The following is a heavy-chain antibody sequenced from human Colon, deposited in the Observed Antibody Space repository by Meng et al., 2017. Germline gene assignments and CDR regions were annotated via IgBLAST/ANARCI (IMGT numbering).Heavy chain of an antibody. V-gene: IGHV4-61*03. J-gene: IGHJ4*02. CDR3: ARGRGSYSSIDF. D-gene: IGHD1-26*01. Sequence: VQLEGVGPRLVRPSETLSLTCTLSGGSVSSPSYYWSWIRQTPGKGLEWIGYVYYTGSANYNPSLKSRVTISVDTSKNHFSLNLTSVTAADTAVYYCARGRGSYSSIDFWGQGTLVTVS. CDR1: GGSVSSPSYY. CDR2: VYYTGSA.